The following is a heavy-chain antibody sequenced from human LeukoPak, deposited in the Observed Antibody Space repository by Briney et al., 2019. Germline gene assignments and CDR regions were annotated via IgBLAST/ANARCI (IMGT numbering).Heavy chain of an antibody. Sequence: GGSLRLSCAASGFTVSSNYMRWIRQAAGKGLEWVSYISTSGSSIYDADSVRGRFTISRDNAKNSLYLEMNSLRAEDTAVYYCARAVIGSGEFDYWGQGILVTVSS. J-gene: IGHJ4*02. V-gene: IGHV3-11*04. D-gene: IGHD3-10*01. CDR1: GFTVSSNY. CDR3: ARAVIGSGEFDY. CDR2: ISTSGSSI.